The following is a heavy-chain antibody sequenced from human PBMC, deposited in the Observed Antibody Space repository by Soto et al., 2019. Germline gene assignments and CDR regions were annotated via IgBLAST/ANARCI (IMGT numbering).Heavy chain of an antibody. D-gene: IGHD1-20*01. J-gene: IGHJ3*02. V-gene: IGHV4-34*01. Sequence: SETLSLTCAVYGGSFSGYYWSWIRQPPGKGLEWIGEINHSGSTNYNPSLKSRVTISVDTSKNQFSLKLSSVTAADTAVYYCARPSSHYKPYDAFDIWGQGTMVTVSS. CDR1: GGSFSGYY. CDR2: INHSGST. CDR3: ARPSSHYKPYDAFDI.